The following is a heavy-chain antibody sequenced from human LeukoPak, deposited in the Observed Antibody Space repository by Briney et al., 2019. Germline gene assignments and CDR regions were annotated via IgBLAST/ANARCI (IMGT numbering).Heavy chain of an antibody. J-gene: IGHJ4*02. CDR3: ARGDETVAVDY. CDR1: GFTFSSYG. Sequence: PGRSLRLSCAASGFTFSSYGMHWVRQAQGKGLERVAVIWYDGSNKYYADSVKGRFTISRDNSKNTLYLQMNSLRAEDTAVYYCARGDETVAVDYWGQGTLVTVSS. CDR2: IWYDGSNK. D-gene: IGHD6-19*01. V-gene: IGHV3-33*01.